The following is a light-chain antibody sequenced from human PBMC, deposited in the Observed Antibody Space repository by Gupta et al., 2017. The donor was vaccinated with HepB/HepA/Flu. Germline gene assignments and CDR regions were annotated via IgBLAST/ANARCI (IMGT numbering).Light chain of an antibody. CDR1: SSNIGGNN. J-gene: IGLJ2*01. Sequence: QSVLTQPPSASGTPGQRVTISCSGSSSNIGGNNVNWYQQLPGTAPKLLIYSNNQRPSGVPDRFYASKSGTSASLATSGLQSDDEADYYCASWDDRLNGVVFGGGTKLTVL. CDR3: ASWDDRLNGVV. CDR2: SNN. V-gene: IGLV1-44*01.